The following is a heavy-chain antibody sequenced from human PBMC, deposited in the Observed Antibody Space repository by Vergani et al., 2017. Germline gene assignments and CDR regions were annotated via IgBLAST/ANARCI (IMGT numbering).Heavy chain of an antibody. D-gene: IGHD1-7*01. CDR3: ARGNSLGSY. CDR1: GFIFSSYW. J-gene: IGHJ4*02. CDR2: IKEDGSEK. Sequence: EVQLVESGGGLVQPGGSLRLSCAASGFIFSSYWMHWVRQAPGKGLEWVAAIKEDGSEKQYVDSVKGRFTISRDNAKKSLYLQMNSLRGEDTAVYYCARGNSLGSYWGQGTLVTDSS. V-gene: IGHV3-7*01.